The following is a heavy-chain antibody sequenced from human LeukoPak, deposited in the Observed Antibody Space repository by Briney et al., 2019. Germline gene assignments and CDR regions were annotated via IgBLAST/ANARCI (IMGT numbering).Heavy chain of an antibody. J-gene: IGHJ4*02. CDR2: FDPEDGET. D-gene: IGHD1-26*01. CDR1: GYTLTELS. CDR3: ATVVGATYPLDY. V-gene: IGHV1-24*01. Sequence: ASVKVSCKVSGYTLTELSMHWVRQAPGKGLEWMGGFDPEDGETIYAQKFQGRVTMTEDTSTDTAYMELSSLRSEDTAVYYCATVVGATYPLDYWGQGTLVTVSS.